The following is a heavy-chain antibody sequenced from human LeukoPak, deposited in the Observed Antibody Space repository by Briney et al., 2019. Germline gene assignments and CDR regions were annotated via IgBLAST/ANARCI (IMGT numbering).Heavy chain of an antibody. CDR3: ARDGDGYNGSDWFDP. CDR2: IYYSGST. V-gene: IGHV4-59*01. J-gene: IGHJ5*02. CDR1: GGSISSYY. Sequence: SETLSLTCTVSGGSISSYYWSWIRQPPGKGLEWIGYIYYSGSTNYNPSLKSRVTISVDTSKNQFSLKLSSVTAADTAVYYCARDGDGYNGSDWFDPWGQGTLVTVSS. D-gene: IGHD5-24*01.